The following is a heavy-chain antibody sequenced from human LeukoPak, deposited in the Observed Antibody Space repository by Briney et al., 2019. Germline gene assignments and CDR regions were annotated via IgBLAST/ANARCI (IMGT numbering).Heavy chain of an antibody. CDR3: ARHYYDSSGYSAHWFDP. Sequence: PSETLSLTCTVSGGSISSGDYYWSWIRQPPGKGLEWIGYIYYSGSTYYNPSLKSRVTISVDTSKNQFSLKLSSVTAADTAVYYCARHYYDSSGYSAHWFDPWGQGTLVTVSS. D-gene: IGHD3-22*01. J-gene: IGHJ5*02. V-gene: IGHV4-30-4*01. CDR2: IYYSGST. CDR1: GGSISSGDYY.